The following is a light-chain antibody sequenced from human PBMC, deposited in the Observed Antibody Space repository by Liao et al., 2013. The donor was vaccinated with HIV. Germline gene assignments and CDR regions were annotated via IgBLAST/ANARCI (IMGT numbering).Light chain of an antibody. Sequence: SYELTQPPSVSVSPGQTARITCSGDALPNQYAYWYQQKPGQAPVLLIYKDSERPSGIPERFSGSSSENTATLTISRAEAGDEADYYCQVSYSSSDNWVFGGGTKLTV. CDR3: QVSYSSSDNWV. CDR1: ALPNQY. V-gene: IGLV3-25*02. J-gene: IGLJ3*02. CDR2: KDS.